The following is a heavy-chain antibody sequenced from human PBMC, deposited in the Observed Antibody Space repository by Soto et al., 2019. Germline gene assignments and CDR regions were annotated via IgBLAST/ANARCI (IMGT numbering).Heavy chain of an antibody. V-gene: IGHV4-30-4*01. D-gene: IGHD7-27*01. CDR1: GGSISSGDYY. J-gene: IGHJ4*02. Sequence: QVQLQESGPGLVKPSQTLSLTCTVSGGSISSGDYYWSCISQPPGTGLEWIGYIDYSGSTYYNPSPTSLVTIAVDTSKNQFSLKLSSVTAAETAVYYCDRSANWAKDYWGQGTLVTVSS. CDR3: DRSANWAKDY. CDR2: IDYSGST.